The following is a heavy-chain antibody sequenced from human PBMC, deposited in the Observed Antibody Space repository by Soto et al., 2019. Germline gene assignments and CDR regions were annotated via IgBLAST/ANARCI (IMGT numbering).Heavy chain of an antibody. CDR1: GGTFSSYA. Sequence: QVQLVKSGAEVKKPGSSVKVSCKASGGTFSSYAISWVRQAPGQGLEWMGGIIPIFGTANYAQKFQGRVTITADESTSTAYMELSSLRSEDTAVYYCARGVSTTVTYRLVYGMDVWGQGTTVTVSS. V-gene: IGHV1-69*12. CDR3: ARGVSTTVTYRLVYGMDV. J-gene: IGHJ6*02. D-gene: IGHD4-4*01. CDR2: IIPIFGTA.